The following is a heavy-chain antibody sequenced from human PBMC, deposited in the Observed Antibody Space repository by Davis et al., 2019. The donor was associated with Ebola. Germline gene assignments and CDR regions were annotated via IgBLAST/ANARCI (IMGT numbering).Heavy chain of an antibody. V-gene: IGHV5-10-1*01. CDR3: AGRASGSVSYYNYYYYGMDV. CDR1: GYSFTSYW. Sequence: GESLKISCKGSGYSFTSYWISWVRQMPGKGLEWMGRIDPSDPYTNYSPSFQGHFTISADKSISTAYLQWSSLKASDTAMYYCAGRASGSVSYYNYYYYGMDVWGQGTTVTVSS. CDR2: IDPSDPYT. J-gene: IGHJ6*02. D-gene: IGHD3-10*01.